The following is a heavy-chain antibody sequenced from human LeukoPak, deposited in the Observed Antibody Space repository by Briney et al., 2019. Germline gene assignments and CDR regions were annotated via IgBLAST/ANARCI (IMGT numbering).Heavy chain of an antibody. CDR1: GYTFTSYD. CDR3: ARIPGDYYDSNHIWDY. J-gene: IGHJ4*02. D-gene: IGHD3-22*01. Sequence: GASVKVSYKASGYTFTSYDINWVRQATGQGLEWMGWMNPNSGNTGYAQKFQGRVTMTRNTSISTAYMELSSLRSEDTAVYYCARIPGDYYDSNHIWDYWGQGTLVTVSS. CDR2: MNPNSGNT. V-gene: IGHV1-8*01.